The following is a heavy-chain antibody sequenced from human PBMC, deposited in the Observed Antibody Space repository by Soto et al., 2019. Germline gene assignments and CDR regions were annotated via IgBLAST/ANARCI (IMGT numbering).Heavy chain of an antibody. CDR1: GGTFSSYA. V-gene: IGHV1-69*13. D-gene: IGHD3-22*01. CDR2: IIPIFGTA. Sequence: SVKVSCKASGGTFSSYAISWVRQAPGQGLEWMGGIIPIFGTANYAQKFRGRVTITADESTSTAYMELSSLRSEDTAVYYCARVSDYYDSSGYYLDYWGQGTLVTVSS. J-gene: IGHJ4*02. CDR3: ARVSDYYDSSGYYLDY.